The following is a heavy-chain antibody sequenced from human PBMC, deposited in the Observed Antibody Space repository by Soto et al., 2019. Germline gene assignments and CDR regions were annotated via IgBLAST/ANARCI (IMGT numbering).Heavy chain of an antibody. CDR2: INPKSGGT. D-gene: IGHD6-13*01. CDR3: VRDGLVSSAKHYFDY. J-gene: IGHJ4*02. CDR1: GYTFTDCY. Sequence: QVQLVQSGAEVKKPGPSVRVSCKASGYTFTDCYVHWVRQAPGQGLEWMGWINPKSGGTNIAPIFKGRVNMTRDMSISTAYMELNSLKSDDTAVYYCVRDGLVSSAKHYFDYWGQGTLVTVSS. V-gene: IGHV1-2*02.